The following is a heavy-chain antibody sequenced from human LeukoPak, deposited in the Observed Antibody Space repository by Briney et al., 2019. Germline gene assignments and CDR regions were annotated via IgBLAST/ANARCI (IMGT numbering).Heavy chain of an antibody. D-gene: IGHD3-3*01. CDR3: ARASRGLWSGSQTFRADYYFDY. CDR2: ISSSGSTI. V-gene: IGHV3-48*03. J-gene: IGHJ4*02. Sequence: GGSLRLSCAASGFTFSSYEMNWVRQAPGKGLEWVSYISSSGSTIYYADSVKGRFTISRDNAKNSLYLQMNSLRAEDTAVYYCARASRGLWSGSQTFRADYYFDYWGQGTLVTVSS. CDR1: GFTFSSYE.